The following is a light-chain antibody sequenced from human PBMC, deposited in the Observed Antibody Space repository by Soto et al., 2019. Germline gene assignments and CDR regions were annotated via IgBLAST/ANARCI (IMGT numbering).Light chain of an antibody. V-gene: IGKV3-11*01. J-gene: IGKJ2*01. CDR1: QSVSSY. CDR2: DAS. Sequence: EIVLTQSPATLSWSPGERATLSCSASQSVSSYLAWYQQKPGQAPRLLIYDASNRATGIQARFSGSGSGTDFTLTSSSLEPEEFAVYYCQKRFPFGQGTKLEIK. CDR3: QKRFP.